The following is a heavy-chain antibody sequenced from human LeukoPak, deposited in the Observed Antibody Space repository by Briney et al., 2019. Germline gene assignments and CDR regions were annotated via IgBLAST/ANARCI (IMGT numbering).Heavy chain of an antibody. J-gene: IGHJ4*02. Sequence: GASVKVSCKASGYTFTGYYMHWVRQAPGQGLEWMGWINPNSGGTNYAQKFQGRVTMTRDTSISTAYMELSRLRSDDTAVYYCARAPGGYSCGYGYLGDYYFDYWGQGTLVTVSS. CDR3: ARAPGGYSCGYGYLGDYYFDY. CDR1: GYTFTGYY. CDR2: INPNSGGT. V-gene: IGHV1-2*02. D-gene: IGHD5-18*01.